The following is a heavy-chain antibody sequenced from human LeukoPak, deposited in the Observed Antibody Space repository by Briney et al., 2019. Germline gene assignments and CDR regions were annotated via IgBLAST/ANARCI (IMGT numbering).Heavy chain of an antibody. CDR1: GFTFSSYA. V-gene: IGHV3-30*04. D-gene: IGHD2-15*01. J-gene: IGHJ6*04. CDR3: ARWGCSGGSCYERTYYYYGMDV. Sequence: GGSLRLSCAASGFTFSSYAMHWVRQAPGKGLEWVAVISYDGSNKYYADSVKGRFTISRDNSKNSLYLQMNSLRAEDTAVYYCARWGCSGGSCYERTYYYYGMDVWGKGTTVTVSS. CDR2: ISYDGSNK.